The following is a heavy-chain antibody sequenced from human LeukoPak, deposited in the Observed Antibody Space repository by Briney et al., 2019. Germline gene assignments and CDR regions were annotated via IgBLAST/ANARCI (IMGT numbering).Heavy chain of an antibody. CDR3: ASFSYCGGDCYSSGVAFDI. CDR1: GDSLSSGGYS. J-gene: IGHJ3*02. V-gene: IGHV4-30-2*01. CDR2: IYPSGST. Sequence: SETLSPTCAVSGDSLSSGGYSWSWVRQPPGKGLEWIGYIYPSGSTYYNPSLKSRVTVSIDMSKNQFSLKLSSVTAADTAVYYCASFSYCGGDCYSSGVAFDIWGQGTMVTVSS. D-gene: IGHD2-21*02.